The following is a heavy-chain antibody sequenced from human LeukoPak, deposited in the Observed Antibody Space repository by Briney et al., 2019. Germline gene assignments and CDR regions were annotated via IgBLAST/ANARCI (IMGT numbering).Heavy chain of an antibody. CDR1: GYSISSGYF. V-gene: IGHV4-38-2*02. CDR2: IYQSETA. CDR3: ARDVGATPGYFDY. Sequence: SSETLSLTCTVSGYSISSGYFWGWMRQPPGKGLEWIGSIYQSETAHYNPSLKSRVTISVDTSKNQFSLKLRSVMAADTAVYYCARDVGATPGYFDYWGQGTLVTVSS. D-gene: IGHD1-26*01. J-gene: IGHJ4*02.